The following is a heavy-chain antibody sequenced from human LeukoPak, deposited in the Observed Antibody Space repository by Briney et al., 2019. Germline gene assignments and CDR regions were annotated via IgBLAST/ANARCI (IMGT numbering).Heavy chain of an antibody. CDR2: IYHSGST. CDR1: GGSISSGGYY. Sequence: SQTLSLTCTVSGGSISSGGYYWSWIRQPPGKGLEWIGYIYHSGSTYYNPSLKSRVTISVDRSKNQFSLKLSSVTAADTAVYYCGRANMRPSGYFQHWGQGTLVTVSS. CDR3: GRANMRPSGYFQH. V-gene: IGHV4-30-2*01. D-gene: IGHD2-8*01. J-gene: IGHJ1*01.